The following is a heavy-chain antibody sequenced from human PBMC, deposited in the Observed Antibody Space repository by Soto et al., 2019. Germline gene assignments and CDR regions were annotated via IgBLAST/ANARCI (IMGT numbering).Heavy chain of an antibody. CDR3: AKGEDYDFWSGFYWSV. V-gene: IGHV3-23*01. CDR1: GFTFRTYT. D-gene: IGHD3-3*01. CDR2: SSGSGGST. Sequence: GGSLRLSCAAFGFTFRTYTMTWVRQAPGKGLEWVSASSGSGGSTYYADSVKGRFTISRDNSKNTVYLQMNSLRAEDTAIHYCAKGEDYDFWSGFYWSVWGQGTLVTVSS. J-gene: IGHJ4*02.